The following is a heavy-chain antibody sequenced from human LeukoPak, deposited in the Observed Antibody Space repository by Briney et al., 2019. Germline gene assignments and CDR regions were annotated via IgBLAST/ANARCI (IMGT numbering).Heavy chain of an antibody. J-gene: IGHJ3*01. Sequence: GGSLRLSCAASGFTFSTYWMNWVRQASGKGLEWVADIKPDGSHVSYVDSVKGRFSISRDNAQNSLYLQVSSLRAEDTAIYYCAREGRLLGAFDVWGQGTMVTVSS. CDR3: AREGRLLGAFDV. CDR1: GFTFSTYW. CDR2: IKPDGSHV. V-gene: IGHV3-7*01.